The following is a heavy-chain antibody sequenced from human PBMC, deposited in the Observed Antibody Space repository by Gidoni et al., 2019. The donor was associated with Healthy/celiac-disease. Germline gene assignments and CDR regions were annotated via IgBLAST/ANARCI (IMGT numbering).Heavy chain of an antibody. D-gene: IGHD3-16*01. CDR3: ARGGRVGLRLGNDY. CDR2: INHSGST. J-gene: IGHJ4*02. CDR1: GGSFSGYY. Sequence: QVQLQQWGAGLLKPSETLSLTCAVYGGSFSGYYWSWIRQPPGKGLEWIGEINHSGSTNYNPSLKSRVTISVDTSKNQFSLKLSSVTAADTAVYYCARGGRVGLRLGNDYWGQGTLVTVSS. V-gene: IGHV4-34*01.